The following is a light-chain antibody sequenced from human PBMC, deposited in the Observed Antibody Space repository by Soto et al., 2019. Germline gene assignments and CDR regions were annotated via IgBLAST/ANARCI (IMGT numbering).Light chain of an antibody. J-gene: IGKJ1*01. Sequence: AIRMTKSPSRLPPSPEARVPSLCRPSRGIRSILAWFQQKPGRPPKLLMSATSTLQSDVPSRFSGSGSGTDFTLTIGCLQSEDFATYYCQQYYTYPWTFGQGTNVEIK. CDR1: RGIRSI. CDR3: QQYYTYPWT. V-gene: IGKV1-8*01. CDR2: ATS.